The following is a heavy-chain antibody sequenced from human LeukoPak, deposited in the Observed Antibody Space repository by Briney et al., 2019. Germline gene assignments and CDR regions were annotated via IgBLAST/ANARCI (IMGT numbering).Heavy chain of an antibody. J-gene: IGHJ5*02. V-gene: IGHV4-34*01. CDR1: GFTFSNAW. D-gene: IGHD3-10*01. Sequence: PGGSLRLSCAASGFTFSNAWMSWVRQPPGKGLEWIGEINHSGSTNYNPSLKSRVTISVDTSKNQFSLKLSSVTAADTAVYYCARRGITMVRGRGNWFDPWGQGTLVTVSS. CDR2: INHSGST. CDR3: ARRGITMVRGRGNWFDP.